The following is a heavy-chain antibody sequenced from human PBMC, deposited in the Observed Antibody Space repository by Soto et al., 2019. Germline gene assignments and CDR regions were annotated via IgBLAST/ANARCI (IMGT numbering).Heavy chain of an antibody. CDR2: ISYDGSNK. D-gene: IGHD2-2*01. CDR3: ARDPSGLVVPAAPLLGGMDV. Sequence: PGGSLRLSCAASGFTFSSYAMHWVRQAPGKGLEWVAVISYDGSNKYYADSMKGRFTISRDNSKNTLYLQMNSLRAEDTAVYYCARDPSGLVVPAAPLLGGMDVWGQGTTVTVSS. V-gene: IGHV3-30-3*01. J-gene: IGHJ6*02. CDR1: GFTFSSYA.